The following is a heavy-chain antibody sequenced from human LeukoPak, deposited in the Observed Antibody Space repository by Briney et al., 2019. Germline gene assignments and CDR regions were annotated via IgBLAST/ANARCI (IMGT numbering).Heavy chain of an antibody. CDR3: ARPVAVAGSYYFDS. J-gene: IGHJ4*02. D-gene: IGHD6-13*01. Sequence: PSETLSLTCTVSGGSVSSSSYYWGWIRQPPGKWLEWIGSIYYSGSTYYNPSLKSRVTISIDTSKNQFSLKLSSVSAADTAVYYCARPVAVAGSYYFDSWGQGTLVTVSS. CDR2: IYYSGST. CDR1: GGSVSSSSYY. V-gene: IGHV4-39*01.